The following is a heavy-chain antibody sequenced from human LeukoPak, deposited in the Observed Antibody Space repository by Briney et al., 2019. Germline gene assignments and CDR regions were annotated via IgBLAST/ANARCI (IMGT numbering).Heavy chain of an antibody. CDR2: IIPIFGTA. CDR1: GGTFSSYA. J-gene: IGHJ6*02. Sequence: SVKVSCKASGGTFSSYAIRWVRQAPGQGLEWMGGIIPIFGTANYAQKFQGRVTITADESTSTAYMELSSLRSEDTAVYYCARPEHGCSSTSCYRDYYYYYGMDVWGQGTTVTVSS. V-gene: IGHV1-69*13. CDR3: ARPEHGCSSTSCYRDYYYYYGMDV. D-gene: IGHD2-2*02.